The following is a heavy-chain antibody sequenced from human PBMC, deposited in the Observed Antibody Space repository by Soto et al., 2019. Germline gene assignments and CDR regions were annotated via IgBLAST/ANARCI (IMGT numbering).Heavy chain of an antibody. CDR1: GVTLRSYG. V-gene: IGHV3-33*01. CDR2: IWYDGSNK. D-gene: IGHD5-18*01. Sequence: PGWSLRLSGAASGVTLRSYGMDGVGQATGKGLEWVAVIWYDGSNKYYADSVKGRVTISRGNSKNTLYLQMNSLRAEDTAVYYCARSRYPYVDTAMVTSGFDYWGQGTQVTVSS. CDR3: ARSRYPYVDTAMVTSGFDY. J-gene: IGHJ4*02.